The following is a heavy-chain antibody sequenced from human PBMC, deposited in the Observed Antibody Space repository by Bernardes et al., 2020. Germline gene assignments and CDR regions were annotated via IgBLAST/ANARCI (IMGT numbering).Heavy chain of an antibody. D-gene: IGHD3-10*01. Sequence: GGSLRLSCAPSGFIFSSDWMPWVRQAPGKGLVWVSRIDKYGSITNYADSVKGRFTIPRDNAKNTLYLEMNSRGEEDTAVYHCTRDIGGAASYWDQGTLGTVSS. J-gene: IGHJ4*02. CDR2: IDKYGSIT. V-gene: IGHV3-74*01. CDR1: GFIFSSDW. CDR3: TRDIGGAASY.